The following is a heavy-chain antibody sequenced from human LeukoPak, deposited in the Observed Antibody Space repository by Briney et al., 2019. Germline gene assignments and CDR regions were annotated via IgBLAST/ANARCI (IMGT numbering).Heavy chain of an antibody. CDR3: ARLTHQTIFGVVTNWFDP. Sequence: GESLKISCKGSGYSFSIYWIGWVRQMPGKGLEWMGIIYPGDSDTRYSPSFQGQVTISADKSLSTAYLQWSSLKASDTAMYYCARLTHQTIFGVVTNWFDPWGQGTLVTVSS. V-gene: IGHV5-51*01. D-gene: IGHD3-3*01. J-gene: IGHJ5*02. CDR2: IYPGDSDT. CDR1: GYSFSIYW.